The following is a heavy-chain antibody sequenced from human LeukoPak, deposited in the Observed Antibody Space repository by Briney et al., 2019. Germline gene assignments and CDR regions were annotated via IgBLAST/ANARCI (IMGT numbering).Heavy chain of an antibody. V-gene: IGHV3-20*04. J-gene: IGHJ4*02. D-gene: IGHD1-26*01. CDR1: GFTFDDYG. CDR2: INWNGGRT. Sequence: PGGSLRLSCAASGFTFDDYGMSWVHQAPGKGLEWVSGINWNGGRTGYADSVKGRFTISRDNAKNSLYLQMNSLRAEDTALYYCARSPQQWELPDFDYWGQGTLVTVSS. CDR3: ARSPQQWELPDFDY.